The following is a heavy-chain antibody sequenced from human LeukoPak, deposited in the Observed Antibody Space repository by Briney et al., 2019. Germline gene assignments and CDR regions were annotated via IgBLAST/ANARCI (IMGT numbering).Heavy chain of an antibody. CDR1: GYSFTNFD. CDR3: ARGPQWRGDYYYMDV. J-gene: IGHJ6*03. Sequence: ASVKVSCKASGYSFTNFDINWVRQATGQGLEWMGWMNPNSGNKGYAQKFQGRVTMTMNTSITTAYMELSSLRSEDTAVYYCARGPQWRGDYYYMDVWGRGTTVTVSS. V-gene: IGHV1-8*01. CDR2: MNPNSGNK. D-gene: IGHD6-19*01.